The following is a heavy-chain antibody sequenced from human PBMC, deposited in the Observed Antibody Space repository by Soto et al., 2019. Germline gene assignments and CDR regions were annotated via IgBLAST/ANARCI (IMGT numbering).Heavy chain of an antibody. CDR1: GFTFSSYA. D-gene: IGHD3-22*01. CDR2: ISYDGSNK. J-gene: IGHJ4*02. V-gene: IGHV3-30-3*01. Sequence: QVQLVESGGGVVQPGRSLRLSCAASGFTFSSYAMHWVRQAPGKGLEWVAVISYDGSNKYYADSVKGRFTISRDNSKNTLYLQMNSLRAEDTAVYYCARDRYYYDSSGYNFDYWGQGTLVTVSS. CDR3: ARDRYYYDSSGYNFDY.